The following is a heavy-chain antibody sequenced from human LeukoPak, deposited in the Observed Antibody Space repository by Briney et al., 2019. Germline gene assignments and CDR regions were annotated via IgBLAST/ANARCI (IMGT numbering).Heavy chain of an antibody. CDR2: ISYDGSNK. Sequence: GGSLRLSCAASGFTLSSYGMHWVRQAPGKGLEWVAVISYDGSNKYYADSVKGRFTISRDNSKNTLYLQMNSLRAEDTAIYYCAKEIYSDSSAYVDYWGQGTLVTVSS. CDR3: AKEIYSDSSAYVDY. J-gene: IGHJ4*02. V-gene: IGHV3-30*18. D-gene: IGHD3-22*01. CDR1: GFTLSSYG.